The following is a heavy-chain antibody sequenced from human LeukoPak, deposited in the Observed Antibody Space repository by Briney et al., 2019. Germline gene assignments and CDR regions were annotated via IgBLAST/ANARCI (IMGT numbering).Heavy chain of an antibody. V-gene: IGHV4-59*01. CDR3: ARGVYCSGGTCYSGHYQYGMDV. CDR1: GGSISGYY. D-gene: IGHD2-15*01. CDR2: IYYSGST. J-gene: IGHJ6*02. Sequence: PSETLSLTCSVSGGSISGYYWSWIRQPPGKGLEWIGYIYYSGSTNYSPSLKSRVTISLDTSKNQFSLKLSSVTAADTAVYYCARGVYCSGGTCYSGHYQYGMDVWGQGTTVTVSS.